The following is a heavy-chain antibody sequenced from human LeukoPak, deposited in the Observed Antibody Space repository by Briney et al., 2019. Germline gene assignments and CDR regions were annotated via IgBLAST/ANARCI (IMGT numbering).Heavy chain of an antibody. V-gene: IGHV4-4*09. Sequence: SETLSLTCTVSGGSISSYYWSWIRQPPGKGLEWIGYIYTSGSTNYNPSLKSRVTISVDTSKNQFSLKLSSVTAADTAVYYCARQNAVDYYYCYMDVWGKGTTVTVSS. CDR2: IYTSGST. CDR1: GGSISSYY. CDR3: ARQNAVDYYYCYMDV. D-gene: IGHD2-2*01. J-gene: IGHJ6*03.